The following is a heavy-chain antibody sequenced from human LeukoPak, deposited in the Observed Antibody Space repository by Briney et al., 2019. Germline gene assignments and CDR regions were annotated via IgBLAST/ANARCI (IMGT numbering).Heavy chain of an antibody. CDR2: IKQDGGEK. J-gene: IGHJ4*01. D-gene: IGHD6-13*01. V-gene: IGHV3-7*01. CDR1: GFTFSSYW. CDR3: ARDGTAAGLYFDL. Sequence: GGSLRLSCAVSGFTFSSYWMNWVRQAPGKGLEWVASIKQDGGEKSYVDPVKGRFTISRDNAKNSLYLQMSSLRAKDTAVYYCARDGTAAGLYFDLWGQGTLVTVSS.